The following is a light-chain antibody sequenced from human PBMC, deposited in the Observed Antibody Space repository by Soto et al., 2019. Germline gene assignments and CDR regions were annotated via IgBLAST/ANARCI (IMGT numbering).Light chain of an antibody. Sequence: EIVLTRSPATLSLSPGERATLSCRASQSVSTYLAWYQQKPGQAPRLLIYGASNRATGTPARFSGSGSGTDFTLTISSLEPEDFAVYYCQQRSNWPPFTFGPGTKVDIK. CDR2: GAS. V-gene: IGKV3-11*01. CDR3: QQRSNWPPFT. CDR1: QSVSTY. J-gene: IGKJ3*01.